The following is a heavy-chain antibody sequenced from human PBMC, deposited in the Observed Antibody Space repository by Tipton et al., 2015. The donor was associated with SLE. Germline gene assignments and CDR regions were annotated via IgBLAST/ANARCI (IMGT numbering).Heavy chain of an antibody. J-gene: IGHJ5*02. Sequence: TLSLTCAVYGGSFSGYYWSWIRQPPGKGLEWIGYIYTSGSTNYNPSLKSRVTMSVDTSKNQFSLKLSSVTAADTAVYYCARDSNIVVVPAASWFDPWGQGTLVTVSS. V-gene: IGHV4-4*08. CDR3: ARDSNIVVVPAASWFDP. D-gene: IGHD2-2*01. CDR1: GGSFSGYY. CDR2: IYTSGST.